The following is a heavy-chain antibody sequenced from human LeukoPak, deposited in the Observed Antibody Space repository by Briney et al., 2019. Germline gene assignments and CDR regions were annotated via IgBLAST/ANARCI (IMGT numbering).Heavy chain of an antibody. Sequence: SGTLSLTCGVSGGSISSSYWWSWVRQPPGKGLEWIGEIYHSGSTNYNPSLKRRVTISMDKSKNQFSLNLSSVTAADTAVYYCARHPARGSGGSYNWFDPWGQGTLVTVSS. CDR3: ARHPARGSGGSYNWFDP. CDR1: GGSISSSYW. V-gene: IGHV4-4*02. D-gene: IGHD2-15*01. J-gene: IGHJ5*02. CDR2: IYHSGST.